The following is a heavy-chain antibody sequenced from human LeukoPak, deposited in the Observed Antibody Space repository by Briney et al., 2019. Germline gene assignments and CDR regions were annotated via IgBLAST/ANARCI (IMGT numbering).Heavy chain of an antibody. Sequence: PGGSLRLSCAASGFTFSSYAMHWVRQAPGKGLEWVAVISYDGSNKYYADSVKGRFTISRDNSKNTLYPQMNSLRAEDTAVYYCAQRATDYWGQGTLVTVSS. V-gene: IGHV3-30-3*01. CDR3: AQRATDY. CDR2: ISYDGSNK. D-gene: IGHD2-2*01. J-gene: IGHJ4*02. CDR1: GFTFSSYA.